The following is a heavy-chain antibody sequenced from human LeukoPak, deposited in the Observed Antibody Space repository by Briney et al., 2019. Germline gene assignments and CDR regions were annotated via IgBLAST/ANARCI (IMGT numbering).Heavy chain of an antibody. CDR1: GGSISRGSYY. J-gene: IGHJ4*02. CDR3: ARQTFGALYFDS. Sequence: SETLSLTCIASGGSISRGSYYWNWIRQPAGKGLEWMGRVYNSGSTNYNPSLKSRVTISTDMSKNQFSLKLSSVTAADTAVYYCARQTFGALYFDSWGQGTLVTVSS. V-gene: IGHV4-61*02. D-gene: IGHD3-10*01. CDR2: VYNSGST.